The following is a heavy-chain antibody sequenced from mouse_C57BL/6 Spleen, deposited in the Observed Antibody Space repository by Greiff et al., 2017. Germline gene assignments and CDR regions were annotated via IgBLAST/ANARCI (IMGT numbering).Heavy chain of an antibody. D-gene: IGHD2-5*01. J-gene: IGHJ4*01. Sequence: QVQLQQSGPELVKPGASVKISCKASGYAFSSSWMNWVKQRPGKGLEWIGRIYPGDGDTNYNGKFKGKATLTADKSSSTAYMQLSSLTSEDSAVYFCARTPYSNYYAMDYWGQGTSVTVSS. CDR1: GYAFSSSW. CDR3: ARTPYSNYYAMDY. CDR2: IYPGDGDT. V-gene: IGHV1-82*01.